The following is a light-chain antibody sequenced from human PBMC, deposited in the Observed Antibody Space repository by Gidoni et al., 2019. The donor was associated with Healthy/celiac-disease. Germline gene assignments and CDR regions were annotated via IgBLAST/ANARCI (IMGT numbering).Light chain of an antibody. V-gene: IGLV2-23*01. Sequence: QSALTQPASVSGSPGQAITISCTGASRYVGNYNLVSWYQQHPGKAPKLMIYEGSKRPSGVSNRFSGSKSGNTASLTISGLQAEDEADYYCCSYAGSSTWVFGGGTKLTVL. CDR1: SRYVGNYNL. CDR2: EGS. CDR3: CSYAGSSTWV. J-gene: IGLJ3*02.